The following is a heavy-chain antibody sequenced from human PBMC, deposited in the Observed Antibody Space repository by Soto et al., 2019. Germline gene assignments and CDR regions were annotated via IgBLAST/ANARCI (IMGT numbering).Heavy chain of an antibody. CDR1: GYTLTELS. V-gene: IGHV1-24*01. CDR2: FDPEDGET. Sequence: GASVKVSCKVSGYTLTELSMHWVRQAPGKGLEWMGGFDPEDGETIYAQKFQGRVTMTEDTSTDTAYMELSSLRSEDTAVYYCATDLGQLWFGPSSDYWGQGTLVTVSS. CDR3: ATDLGQLWFGPSSDY. D-gene: IGHD3-10*01. J-gene: IGHJ4*02.